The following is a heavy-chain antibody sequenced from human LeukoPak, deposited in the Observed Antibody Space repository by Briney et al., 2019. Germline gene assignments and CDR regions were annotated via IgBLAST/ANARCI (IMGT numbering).Heavy chain of an antibody. CDR1: GASISNSRSF. Sequence: SETLSLTCTVSGASISNSRSFWGWIRQPPGKGLEWIVSIFSGGNTYYNPSLSSRVSISIDMSKNQFSLKLSSVTAADTAVYYCARDRLRWPKIDYWGQGTLVTVSS. D-gene: IGHD4-23*01. CDR3: ARDRLRWPKIDY. J-gene: IGHJ4*02. V-gene: IGHV4-39*07. CDR2: IFSGGNT.